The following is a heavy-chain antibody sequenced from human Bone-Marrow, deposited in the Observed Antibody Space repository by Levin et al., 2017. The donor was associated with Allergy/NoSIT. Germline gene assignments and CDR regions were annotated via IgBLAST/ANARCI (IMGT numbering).Heavy chain of an antibody. CDR2: IYHRGST. V-gene: IGHV4-38-2*02. J-gene: IGHJ4*02. D-gene: IGHD3/OR15-3a*01. Sequence: SETLSLTCTVSNYSISDGHYWGWIRQPPGKGLEWFGNIYHRGSTYYNPSLKSRVTMSVDTSKNQFSLKLTSLTAADTVVYYCARLTHIYDFFREFVPYSFDYWGQGTLITVSS. CDR3: ARLTHIYDFFREFVPYSFDY. CDR1: NYSISDGHY.